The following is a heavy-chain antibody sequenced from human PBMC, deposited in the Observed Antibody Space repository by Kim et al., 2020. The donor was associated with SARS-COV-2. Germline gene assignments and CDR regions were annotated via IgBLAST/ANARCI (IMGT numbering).Heavy chain of an antibody. CDR3: AKDLGYCSSTSCPPPLYYYYGMDV. V-gene: IGHV3-30*18. CDR2: ISYDGSNK. CDR1: GFTFSSYG. Sequence: GGSLRLSCAASGFTFSSYGMHWVRQAPGKGLEWVAVISYDGSNKYYADSVKGRFTISRDNSKNTLYLQMNSLRAEDTAVYYCAKDLGYCSSTSCPPPLYYYYGMDVWGQGTTVTVSS. J-gene: IGHJ6*02. D-gene: IGHD2-2*01.